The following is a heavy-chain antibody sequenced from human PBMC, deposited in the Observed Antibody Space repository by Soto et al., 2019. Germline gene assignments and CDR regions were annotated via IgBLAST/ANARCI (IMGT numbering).Heavy chain of an antibody. CDR1: GFSISDHY. CDR3: AKIYGVDV. J-gene: IGHJ6*02. V-gene: IGHV3-72*01. CDR2: VKDRANSYTP. Sequence: GGSLRLSCVGSGFSISDHYMDWVRQAPGKGLEWVGRVKDRANSYTPQYAASVKGRFIISRDDSKNSLYLEMNSLKTEDTAVYYCAKIYGVDVWGQGTMVTVSS.